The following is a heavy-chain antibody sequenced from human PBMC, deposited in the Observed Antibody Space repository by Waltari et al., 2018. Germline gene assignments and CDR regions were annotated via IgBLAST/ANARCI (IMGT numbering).Heavy chain of an antibody. Sequence: QVQLVQSGAEVKKPGASVKVSCKASGYTFTGYYMHWVRQAPGQGLEWMGRINPNSGGTNYAQKFQGRVTMTRDTSISTAYMELSRLRSDDTAVYYCARSQTPGFLDSGSKSYWGQGTLVTVSS. V-gene: IGHV1-2*06. CDR3: ARSQTPGFLDSGSKSY. J-gene: IGHJ4*02. D-gene: IGHD1-26*01. CDR1: GYTFTGYY. CDR2: INPNSGGT.